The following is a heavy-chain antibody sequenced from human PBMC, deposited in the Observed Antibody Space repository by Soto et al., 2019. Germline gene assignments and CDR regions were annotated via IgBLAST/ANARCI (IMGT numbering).Heavy chain of an antibody. CDR3: ARDRDKEIGSGYSGYGSTYYYYGMDV. D-gene: IGHD5-12*01. J-gene: IGHJ6*02. Sequence: EVQLVESGGGLVQPGGSLRLSCAASGFTFSSYWMHWVRQAPGKGLVWVSRINSDGSSTSYADSVKGRFTISRDNAKNTLYLQMNSLRAEDTAVYYCARDRDKEIGSGYSGYGSTYYYYGMDVWGQGTAVTVSS. CDR2: INSDGSST. CDR1: GFTFSSYW. V-gene: IGHV3-74*01.